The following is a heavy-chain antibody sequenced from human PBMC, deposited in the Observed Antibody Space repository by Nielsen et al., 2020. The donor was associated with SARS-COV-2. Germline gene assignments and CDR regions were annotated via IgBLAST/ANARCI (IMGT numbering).Heavy chain of an antibody. CDR1: GFTFSRYT. CDR2: ISYDGSHK. D-gene: IGHD5-18*01. CDR3: ARGVETDAVMVEH. J-gene: IGHJ4*02. V-gene: IGHV3-30*04. Sequence: GGSLRLSWVGSGFTFSRYTMHWVRQAPGKGLEWVAAISYDGSHKYYADSVRGRFTISRDNSKDTLFLQMNGLRRDDTSVYYCARGVETDAVMVEHWGQGNLVAVSS.